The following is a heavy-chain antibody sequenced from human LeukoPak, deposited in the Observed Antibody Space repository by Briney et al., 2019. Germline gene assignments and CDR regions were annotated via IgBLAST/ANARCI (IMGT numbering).Heavy chain of an antibody. Sequence: GGSLRLSCAASGXTFSNYAVSWVRQAPGKGLEWVSGISGSGGRTNYADSVKGRFTISRDNSKNTLYLLMNSLRAEDTAVYYCAKAEGSAGYYYDSTGYYNLDYWGQGTLVTVSS. J-gene: IGHJ4*02. CDR1: GXTFSNYA. CDR2: ISGSGGRT. D-gene: IGHD3-22*01. CDR3: AKAEGSAGYYYDSTGYYNLDY. V-gene: IGHV3-23*01.